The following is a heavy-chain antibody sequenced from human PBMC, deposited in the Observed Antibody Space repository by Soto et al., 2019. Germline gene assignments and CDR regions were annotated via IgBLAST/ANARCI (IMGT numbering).Heavy chain of an antibody. V-gene: IGHV1-46*01. J-gene: IGHJ4*02. Sequence: ASVKVPCKASGYTFTSNYMHWVRQATGQGLEWMGIINPSGGSTSYAQKFQGRVTMTRDTSTSTVYMELSSLRSEDTAVYYCARDMSYGDYRYYFDYWGQGTLVTVS. CDR1: GYTFTSNY. CDR3: ARDMSYGDYRYYFDY. D-gene: IGHD4-17*01. CDR2: INPSGGST.